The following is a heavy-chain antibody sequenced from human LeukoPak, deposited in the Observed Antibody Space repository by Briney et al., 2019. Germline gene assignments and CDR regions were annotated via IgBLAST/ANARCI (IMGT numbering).Heavy chain of an antibody. V-gene: IGHV3-23*01. CDR2: ISGGGDPT. D-gene: IGHD1-26*01. CDR1: GFTFNNFV. CDR3: AKDPRGGYSGSWYFDY. J-gene: IGHJ4*02. Sequence: GGSLRLSCTASGFTFNNFVMSWVRQAPGKGLEWVSAISGGGDPTYYADSVKGRFTISRDNSKTTLYLQMNSLRAEDTAVYYCAKDPRGGYSGSWYFDYWGQGTLVTVSS.